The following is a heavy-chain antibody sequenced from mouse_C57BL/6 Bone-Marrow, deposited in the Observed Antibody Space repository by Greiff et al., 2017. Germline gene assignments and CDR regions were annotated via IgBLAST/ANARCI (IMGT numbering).Heavy chain of an antibody. Sequence: VQLQQSGAELVRPGTSVKVSCKASGYAFTNYLIEWVKQRPGQGLEWIGVINPGSGGTNYNEKFKGKATLTADTSSSTAYMQLSSLTSEDSAVYFCAREEENYYGSSPLFAYWGQGTLVTVSA. CDR3: AREEENYYGSSPLFAY. D-gene: IGHD1-1*01. CDR1: GYAFTNYL. J-gene: IGHJ3*01. V-gene: IGHV1-54*01. CDR2: INPGSGGT.